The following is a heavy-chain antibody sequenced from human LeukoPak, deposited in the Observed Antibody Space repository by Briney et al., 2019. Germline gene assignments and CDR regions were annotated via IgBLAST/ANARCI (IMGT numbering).Heavy chain of an antibody. Sequence: GGSLRLSCATSGFTLTNFAMHWVRQAPGKGLEYVSAMSSDGGTTYYANSVKGRFTMSRDKSKNAVCLQMGSLRPDDMAVYYCARGGSLSAYDSWGQGTLVTVSS. CDR3: ARGGSLSAYDS. CDR2: MSSDGGTT. V-gene: IGHV3-64*01. D-gene: IGHD2/OR15-2a*01. J-gene: IGHJ4*02. CDR1: GFTLTNFA.